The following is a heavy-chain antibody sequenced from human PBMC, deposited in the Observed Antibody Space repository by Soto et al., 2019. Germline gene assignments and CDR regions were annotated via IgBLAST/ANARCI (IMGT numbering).Heavy chain of an antibody. CDR3: ARGGYGDYGWFDP. J-gene: IGHJ5*02. CDR2: IYYSGST. Sequence: PSETLSRTCTVSGGSLSSGGYYWSWIRQHPGKGLEWIGYIYYSGSTYYNPSLKSRVTISVDTSKNQFSLKLSSVTAADTAVYYCARGGYGDYGWFDPWGQGTLFTVSS. V-gene: IGHV4-31*03. CDR1: GGSLSSGGYY. D-gene: IGHD4-17*01.